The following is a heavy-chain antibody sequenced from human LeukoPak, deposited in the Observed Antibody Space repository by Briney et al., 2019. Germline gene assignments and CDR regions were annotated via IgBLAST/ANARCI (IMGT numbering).Heavy chain of an antibody. J-gene: IGHJ4*02. Sequence: PSETLSLTCVVSGGSISSFYWSWIRQPPVKALEWIGYIYSSGSTSYNPSLKSRVTISVDTSKNQFSLRLSSVTAADTAVYYCARKGVAAGLDYWGQGTLVTVSS. D-gene: IGHD6-13*01. CDR1: GGSISSFY. V-gene: IGHV4-59*01. CDR3: ARKGVAAGLDY. CDR2: IYSSGST.